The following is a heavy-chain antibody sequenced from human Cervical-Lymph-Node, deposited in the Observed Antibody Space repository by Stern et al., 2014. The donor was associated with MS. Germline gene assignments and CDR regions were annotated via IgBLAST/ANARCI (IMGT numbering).Heavy chain of an antibody. J-gene: IGHJ4*02. CDR2: IVSNDEK. Sequence: QVTLKESGPVLVKPTETLTLTCTVSGFSLNNARLGVSWIRQPPGKAPEWLAHIVSNDEKSYSPSLNSRLTISKDASKSQVVLTMSNLDPVDTAIYYCARMSSRGLYYFDHWGQGTLVAVSS. CDR1: GFSLNNARLG. CDR3: ARMSSRGLYYFDH. D-gene: IGHD2-15*01. V-gene: IGHV2-26*01.